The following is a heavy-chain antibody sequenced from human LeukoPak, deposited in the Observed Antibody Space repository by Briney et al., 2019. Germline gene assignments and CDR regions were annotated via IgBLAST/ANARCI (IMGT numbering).Heavy chain of an antibody. J-gene: IGHJ1*01. CDR1: GYTSTTYA. Sequence: WASVKVSCKASGYTSTTYAMHWVRQAPGQRLEWMGWIDAGNGNTKYSQKFQGRVTITADESTSTAYMELSSLRSEDTAVYYCARDSSEFRSLLFHWGQGTLVTVSS. D-gene: IGHD1-26*01. CDR2: IDAGNGNT. CDR3: ARDSSEFRSLLFH. V-gene: IGHV1-3*01.